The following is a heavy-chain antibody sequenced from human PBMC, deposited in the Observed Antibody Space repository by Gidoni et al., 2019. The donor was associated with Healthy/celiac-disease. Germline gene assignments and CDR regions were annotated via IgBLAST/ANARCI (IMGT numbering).Heavy chain of an antibody. Sequence: EVQLVESGGGLVQSGGSLRLSCAASGFTCSSYWMHWVRHAPGKGLVGVSRINSDGSSTSYADSVKGRFTISRDNAKNTLYLQMNSLRAEDTAVYYCARESPNSYAFDYWGQGTLVTVSS. J-gene: IGHJ4*02. V-gene: IGHV3-74*01. CDR3: ARESPNSYAFDY. CDR1: GFTCSSYW. CDR2: INSDGSST. D-gene: IGHD5-18*01.